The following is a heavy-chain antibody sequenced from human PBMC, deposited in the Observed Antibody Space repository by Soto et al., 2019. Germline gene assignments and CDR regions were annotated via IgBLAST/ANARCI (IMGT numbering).Heavy chain of an antibody. V-gene: IGHV3-48*02. CDR2: ISGSGSPI. CDR1: GFTFSYYS. Sequence: EVQLVESGGGLVQPGGSLRLSCAASGFTFSYYSMNWDRQAPGRGLEWVAFISGSGSPIYYADSVQGRFTISRDNAKTSLYLQMNSLTDEDTAVYYCARVRGHSYGYADYWGQGTLVTVSS. CDR3: ARVRGHSYGYADY. J-gene: IGHJ4*02. D-gene: IGHD5-18*01.